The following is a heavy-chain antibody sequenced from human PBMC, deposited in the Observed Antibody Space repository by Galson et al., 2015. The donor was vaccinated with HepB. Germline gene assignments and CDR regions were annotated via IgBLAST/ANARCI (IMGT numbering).Heavy chain of an antibody. V-gene: IGHV1-46*01. J-gene: IGHJ4*02. CDR1: GYTLTNYH. CDR2: IFAGGGST. Sequence: SVKVSCKASGYTLTNYHFHXVRQAPGQGPEWXXKIFAGGGSTRYAERFQGRVTLTRDSSTSTIYMEVSSLRSDDTAVYYCARETPDTYYFDYWGQGTLVTVSS. CDR3: ARETPDTYYFDY. D-gene: IGHD2-15*01.